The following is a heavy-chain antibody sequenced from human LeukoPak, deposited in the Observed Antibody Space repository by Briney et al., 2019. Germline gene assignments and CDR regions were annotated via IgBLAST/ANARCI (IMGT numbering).Heavy chain of an antibody. CDR2: IYYSGST. CDR3: ARGGIAAAGRWFDP. D-gene: IGHD6-13*01. Sequence: PSETLSLTCTVSGGSISSYYWSWIRQPPGKGLEWIGYIYYSGSTNYNPSLKSRVTISVDTSKNQCSLKLSSVTAADTAVYYCARGGIAAAGRWFDPWGQGTLVTVSS. J-gene: IGHJ5*02. V-gene: IGHV4-59*01. CDR1: GGSISSYY.